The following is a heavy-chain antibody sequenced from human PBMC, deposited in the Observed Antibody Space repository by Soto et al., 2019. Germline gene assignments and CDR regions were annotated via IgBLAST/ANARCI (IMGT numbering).Heavy chain of an antibody. D-gene: IGHD5-12*01. CDR2: MNPNSGNT. V-gene: IGHV1-8*01. CDR1: GYTFTSYD. Sequence: ASVKVSCKASGYTFTSYDINWVRQATGQGLEWMGWMNPNSGNTGYAQKFQGRVTMTRNTSILTAYMELSSLRYEDTSVYSCARDGGDGYNWFDPWGQGTLVTVSS. J-gene: IGHJ5*02. CDR3: ARDGGDGYNWFDP.